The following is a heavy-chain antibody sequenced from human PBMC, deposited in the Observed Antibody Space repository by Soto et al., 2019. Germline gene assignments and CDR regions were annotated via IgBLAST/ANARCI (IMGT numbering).Heavy chain of an antibody. CDR2: ISSSSSYI. CDR1: GFTFSSYS. J-gene: IGHJ5*02. V-gene: IGHV3-21*01. Sequence: EVQLVESGGGLVKPGGSLRLSCAASGFTFSSYSMNWVRQAPGKGLEWVSSISSSSSYIYYSDSVKGRFTISRDHAKNSLYLQMNSLRAGDTAVYYCARDSRSGPVDYCSSTRCYWRLITRCSPWFDPWGQGTLVTVSS. D-gene: IGHD2-2*01. CDR3: ARDSRSGPVDYCSSTRCYWRLITRCSPWFDP.